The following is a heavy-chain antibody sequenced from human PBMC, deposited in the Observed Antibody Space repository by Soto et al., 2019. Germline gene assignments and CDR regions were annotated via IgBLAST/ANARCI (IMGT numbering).Heavy chain of an antibody. CDR3: ARDSGFYSSSSFDY. V-gene: IGHV4-31*03. CDR1: GDSISSSGYY. D-gene: IGHD6-6*01. Sequence: SETLSLTCSVSGDSISSSGYYWSWIRQHPGKGLEWIGRIYYSGSAYYNPSLKSRVTISVDTSKNQFSLNLSSVTAAHTAVYYCARDSGFYSSSSFDYWGQGTMVTVSS. J-gene: IGHJ4*02. CDR2: IYYSGSA.